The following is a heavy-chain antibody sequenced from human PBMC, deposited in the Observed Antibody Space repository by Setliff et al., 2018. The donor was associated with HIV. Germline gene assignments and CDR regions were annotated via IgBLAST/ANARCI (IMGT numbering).Heavy chain of an antibody. Sequence: AASVKVSCKASGYTFTSYVMHWVRQAPGQRLEWMGWIDAGNGNTKSSQKFQGRVTITRDTSASTAYMELSSLRSEDTAVYYCATTYYYGVESYSLDYWGQGTLVTVSS. CDR3: ATTYYYGVESYSLDY. J-gene: IGHJ4*02. CDR1: GYTFTSYV. CDR2: IDAGNGNT. V-gene: IGHV1-3*01. D-gene: IGHD3-10*01.